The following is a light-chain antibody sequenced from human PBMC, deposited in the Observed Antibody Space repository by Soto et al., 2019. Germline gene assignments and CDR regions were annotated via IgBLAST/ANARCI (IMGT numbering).Light chain of an antibody. CDR1: QSVGSN. Sequence: EIVMTQSPATLSVSPGERATLSCRASQSVGSNLAWYQQKPGQAPRLLIYGTSTRATGIPARFSGSGSGTEFTLTISRLQSEDFAVYYCQQYNNWPSITFGQGTRLEIK. J-gene: IGKJ5*01. V-gene: IGKV3-15*01. CDR2: GTS. CDR3: QQYNNWPSIT.